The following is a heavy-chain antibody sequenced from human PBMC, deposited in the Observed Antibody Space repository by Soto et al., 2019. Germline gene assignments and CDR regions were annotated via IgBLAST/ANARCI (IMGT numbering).Heavy chain of an antibody. J-gene: IGHJ4*02. CDR3: EKEAGYSSSSSYFDY. CDR1: GFTFSSYG. CDR2: ISYDGSNK. D-gene: IGHD6-6*01. V-gene: IGHV3-30*18. Sequence: GGSLRLSCAASGFTFSSYGMHWVRQAPGKGLEWVAVISYDGSNKYYADSVKGRFTISRDNSKNTLYLQMNSLRAEDTAVYYCEKEAGYSSSSSYFDYWGQGTLVTVSS.